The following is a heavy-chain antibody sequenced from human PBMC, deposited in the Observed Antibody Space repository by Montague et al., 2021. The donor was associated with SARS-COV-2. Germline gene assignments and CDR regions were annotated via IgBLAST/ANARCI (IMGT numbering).Heavy chain of an antibody. Sequence: TLSFTCTVSGGSISSGSYYWSWIRQPAGKGLEWIGRIYTSGSTNYNPSLKSRVTISVDTSKNQFSLELSSVTAVDTAVYYCARADFWSGYLYFDYWGQGTLVTVSS. CDR1: GGSISSGSYY. CDR2: IYTSGST. V-gene: IGHV4-61*02. D-gene: IGHD3-3*01. CDR3: ARADFWSGYLYFDY. J-gene: IGHJ4*02.